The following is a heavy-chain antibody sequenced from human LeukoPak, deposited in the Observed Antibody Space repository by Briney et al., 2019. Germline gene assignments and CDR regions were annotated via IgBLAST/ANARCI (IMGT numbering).Heavy chain of an antibody. CDR1: GFTFSGSA. D-gene: IGHD6-19*01. CDR3: TRLGIAVAGTDY. V-gene: IGHV3-73*01. J-gene: IGHJ4*02. CDR2: IRSKANNYAT. Sequence: AGGSLRLSCAASGFTFSGSAMHWVRQTSGKGLEWVGRIRSKANNYATAYAASVEGRFTISRDDSRNTVYLQMNSLKTEDTAVYYCTRLGIAVAGTDYWGQGTLVTVSS.